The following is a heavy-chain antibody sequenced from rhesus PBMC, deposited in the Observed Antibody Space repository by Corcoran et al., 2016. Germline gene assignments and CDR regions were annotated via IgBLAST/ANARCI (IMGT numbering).Heavy chain of an antibody. Sequence: QLQLQESGPGLVKPSETLSVTCAVSGGSISSSYWSWIRQAPGKGLEWIGSDYGSGSSNNDNPSPKRRATLAVDTAKNQLSLKLSAVPAADTAVYYCANDLERGCWGQGLRVTVSA. J-gene: IGHJ3*01. D-gene: IGHD1-14*01. CDR2: DYGSGSSN. CDR1: GGSISSSY. V-gene: IGHV4-169*02. CDR3: ANDLERGC.